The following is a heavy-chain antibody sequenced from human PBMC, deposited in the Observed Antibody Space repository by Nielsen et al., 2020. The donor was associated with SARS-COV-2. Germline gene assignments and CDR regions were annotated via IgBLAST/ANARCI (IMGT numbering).Heavy chain of an antibody. J-gene: IGHJ3*01. V-gene: IGHV3-53*01. D-gene: IGHD6-13*01. Sequence: GGSLRLSCAASGFTVSSNYMSWVRQAPGKGLEWVSIIYSGGSTYYADSVKGRFTISRDNSKNTLYLQMNSLRAEDTAVYYCAKDLVGQLYFQHWGQGTMVTVSS. CDR1: GFTVSSNY. CDR2: IYSGGST. CDR3: AKDLVGQLYFQH.